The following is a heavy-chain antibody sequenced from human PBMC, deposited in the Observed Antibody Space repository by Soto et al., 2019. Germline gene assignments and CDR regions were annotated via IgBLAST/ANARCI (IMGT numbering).Heavy chain of an antibody. CDR1: GYTFTSYD. Sequence: ASVKVSCKASGYTFTSYDINWVRQATGQGLEWMGWMNPNSGNTGYAQKFQGRVTMTRNTSISTAYMELSSLRSEDTAVYYCARERCSSTSCYGTNWFDPWGQGTLVTVSS. CDR2: MNPNSGNT. J-gene: IGHJ5*02. D-gene: IGHD2-2*01. CDR3: ARERCSSTSCYGTNWFDP. V-gene: IGHV1-8*01.